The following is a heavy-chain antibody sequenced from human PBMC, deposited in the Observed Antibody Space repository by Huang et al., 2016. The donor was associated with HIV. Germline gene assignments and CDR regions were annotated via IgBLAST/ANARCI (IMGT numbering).Heavy chain of an antibody. D-gene: IGHD5-18*01. CDR3: ATSYGYFPH. Sequence: LEWVSYIHNNGSKIFYAESVKGRFTISRDNAKNSLYLQMNSLRDDDTAVFYCATSYGYFPHWGQGTLVTVSS. J-gene: IGHJ1*01. CDR2: IHNNGSKI. V-gene: IGHV3-48*02.